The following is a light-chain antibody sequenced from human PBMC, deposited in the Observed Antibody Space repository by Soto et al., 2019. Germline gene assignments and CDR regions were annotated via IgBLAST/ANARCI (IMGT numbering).Light chain of an antibody. CDR3: CSYATGATWV. CDR1: SSDVGGSKL. V-gene: IGLV2-23*01. CDR2: EDT. J-gene: IGLJ3*02. Sequence: QSALTQPPSASGSPGQSVTISCTGTSSDVGGSKLVSWYHHHPGKAPKLIIYEDTKRPSGVSTRFSGSKSGNTASLTISGLQAEDEADYSCCSYATGATWVFGGGTKLTVL.